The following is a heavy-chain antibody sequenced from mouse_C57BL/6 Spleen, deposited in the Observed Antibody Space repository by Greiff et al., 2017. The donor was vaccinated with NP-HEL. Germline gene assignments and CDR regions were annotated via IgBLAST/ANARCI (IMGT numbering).Heavy chain of an antibody. CDR3: AKVVARSYYAMDY. CDR1: GFTFSSYA. Sequence: EVMLVESGGGLVKPGGSLKLSCAASGFTFSSYAMSWVRQTPEKRLEWVATISDGGSYTYYPDNVKGRFTISRDNAKNNLYLQMSHLKSEDTAMYYCAKVVARSYYAMDYWGQGTSVTVSS. J-gene: IGHJ4*01. D-gene: IGHD1-1*01. CDR2: ISDGGSYT. V-gene: IGHV5-4*03.